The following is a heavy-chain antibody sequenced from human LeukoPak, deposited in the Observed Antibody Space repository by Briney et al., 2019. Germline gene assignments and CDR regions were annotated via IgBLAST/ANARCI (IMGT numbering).Heavy chain of an antibody. CDR3: ARDLLTTYYDFWSGYSWFDP. CDR1: GYTFTSYG. CDR2: ISAYNGNT. Sequence: ASVKVSCKASGYTFTSYGISWVRQAPGQGLEWMGWISAYNGNTNYAQKLQGRVTMTTDTPTSTAYMELRSLRSDDTAVYYCARDLLTTYYDFWSGYSWFDPWGQGTLVTVSS. J-gene: IGHJ5*02. V-gene: IGHV1-18*01. D-gene: IGHD3-3*01.